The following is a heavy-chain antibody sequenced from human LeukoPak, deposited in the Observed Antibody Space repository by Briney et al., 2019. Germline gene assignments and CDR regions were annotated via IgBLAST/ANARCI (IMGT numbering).Heavy chain of an antibody. CDR3: AKGRGGSHFPFDY. V-gene: IGHV3-23*01. D-gene: IGHD1-26*01. J-gene: IGHJ4*02. Sequence: GGSLRLSCAASGFTFSSYAMSWVRQAPGKGLQWVSALSGSGGSTYYADSVKGRFSISRENSKNALYLQMNSLRAEDTAIYYCAKGRGGSHFPFDYWGRGTLVTVSS. CDR1: GFTFSSYA. CDR2: LSGSGGST.